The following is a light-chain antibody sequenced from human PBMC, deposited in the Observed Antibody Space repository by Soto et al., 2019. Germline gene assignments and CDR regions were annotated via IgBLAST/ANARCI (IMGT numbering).Light chain of an antibody. CDR2: KVD. J-gene: IGLJ2*01. Sequence: QSALTQPASVSGSPGQSITIPCSGRSSDLGGLNYVSWYQQHPGKVPKLIIYKVDNRPSGVSTRFSGSKSGSTASLTISGLQAEDEADYFCSSYTTNNAHVFGGGTKVTVL. CDR3: SSYTTNNAHV. CDR1: SSDLGGLNY. V-gene: IGLV2-14*01.